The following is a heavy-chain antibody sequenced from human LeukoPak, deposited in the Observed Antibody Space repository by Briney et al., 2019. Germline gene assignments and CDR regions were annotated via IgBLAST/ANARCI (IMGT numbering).Heavy chain of an antibody. CDR3: AKISPLDYGGKPWALDI. CDR2: IYPSGGGT. J-gene: IGHJ3*02. Sequence: GGSLRLSCAASGFTFSSYAMSWVRQTPGKGLEWVSGIYPSGGGTYYADSVKGGFTISRDNSKNTLYLQMNSLRAEDTAAYYCAKISPLDYGGKPWALDIWGQGTMVTVSS. V-gene: IGHV3-23*01. CDR1: GFTFSSYA. D-gene: IGHD4-23*01.